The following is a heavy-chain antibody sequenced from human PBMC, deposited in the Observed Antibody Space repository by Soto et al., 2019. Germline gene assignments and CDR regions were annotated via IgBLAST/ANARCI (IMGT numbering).Heavy chain of an antibody. Sequence: ASVKVSCKVSGYTLTELSMHCVQLSPLKRLDWMGGFDPEDGETIYAQKFQGRVTMTEDTSTDTAYMELSSLRSEDTAVYYCATRPGFYYDSSGYYFAYWGQGALVTVSS. D-gene: IGHD3-22*01. CDR2: FDPEDGET. V-gene: IGHV1-24*01. CDR1: GYTLTELS. J-gene: IGHJ4*02. CDR3: ATRPGFYYDSSGYYFAY.